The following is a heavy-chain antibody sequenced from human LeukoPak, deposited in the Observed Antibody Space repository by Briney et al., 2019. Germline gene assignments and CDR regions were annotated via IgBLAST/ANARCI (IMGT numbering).Heavy chain of an antibody. Sequence: GGSLRLSCAASGFTFSSYSMNWVRQAPGKGLEWVSYISSSSSSTIYYADSVKGRFTISRDNAKNSLYLQMNSLRAEDTAVYYCARAYDSSGYHWGQGTLVTVSS. J-gene: IGHJ5*02. V-gene: IGHV3-48*04. D-gene: IGHD3-22*01. CDR2: ISSSSSSTI. CDR3: ARAYDSSGYH. CDR1: GFTFSSYS.